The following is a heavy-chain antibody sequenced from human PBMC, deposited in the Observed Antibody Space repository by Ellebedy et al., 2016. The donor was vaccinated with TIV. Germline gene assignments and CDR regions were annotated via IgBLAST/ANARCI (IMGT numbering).Heavy chain of an antibody. D-gene: IGHD4-17*01. V-gene: IGHV3-23*01. CDR3: ARDYDYGDYGLPGGYYYGMDV. CDR2: ISGSGGST. CDR1: GFTFSSYA. J-gene: IGHJ6*02. Sequence: GGSLRLXXAASGFTFSSYAMSWVRQAPGKGLEWVSAISGSGGSTYYADSVKGRFTISRDNSKNTLYLQMNSLRAEDTAVYYCARDYDYGDYGLPGGYYYGMDVWGQGTTVTVSS.